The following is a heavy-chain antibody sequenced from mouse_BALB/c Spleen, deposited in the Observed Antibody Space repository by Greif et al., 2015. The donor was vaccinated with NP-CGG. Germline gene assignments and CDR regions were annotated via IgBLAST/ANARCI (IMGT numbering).Heavy chain of an antibody. CDR2: IDPSDSYT. D-gene: IGHD2-3*01. V-gene: IGHV1S127*01. CDR3: TRSDGYYVSAMDY. Sequence: QVQLQQSGAELVKPGASVKMSCKASGYTFTSYWMHWMKQRPGQGLEWIGTIDPSDSYTSYNQTFKGKATLTVDTSSSTAYMQLSSLTSEDSAVYYCTRSDGYYVSAMDYWGQGTSVTVAS. J-gene: IGHJ4*01. CDR1: GYTFTSYW.